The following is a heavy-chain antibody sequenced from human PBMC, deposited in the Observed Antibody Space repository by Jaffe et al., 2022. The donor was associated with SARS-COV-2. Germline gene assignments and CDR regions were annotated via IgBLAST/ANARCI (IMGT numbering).Heavy chain of an antibody. CDR1: GFTFRTYW. CDR2: INGDGTTT. V-gene: IGHV3-74*01. D-gene: IGHD3-9*01. J-gene: IGHJ6*03. CDR3: ARTGVPLTGTVYYYFYYMDV. Sequence: EVQLVESGGGLVQPGGSLRLSCAASGFTFRTYWLHWVRQVPGKGLVWVARINGDGTTTSYADSVKGRFTVSRDNTKNTLYLQMSSLRAEDSAVYYCARTGVPLTGTVYYYFYYMDVWGKGTTVTVSS.